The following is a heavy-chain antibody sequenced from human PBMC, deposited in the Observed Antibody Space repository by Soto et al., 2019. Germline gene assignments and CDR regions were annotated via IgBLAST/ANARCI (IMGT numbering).Heavy chain of an antibody. J-gene: IGHJ1*01. CDR2: NSAYNGNT. Sequence: QVQLVQSGAEVKKPGASVKVPCKASGYTFTSYGISWARQAPGQGLEWRGWNSAYNGNTNYAQKVQGRVTTTADTSTSTASMDQRSRRSDDKAVYYSARDEARGCSGYMRRYGPEYFQHWGQGTLVTVSS. CDR3: ARDEARGCSGYMRRYGPEYFQH. V-gene: IGHV1-18*01. CDR1: GYTFTSYG. D-gene: IGHD2-15*01.